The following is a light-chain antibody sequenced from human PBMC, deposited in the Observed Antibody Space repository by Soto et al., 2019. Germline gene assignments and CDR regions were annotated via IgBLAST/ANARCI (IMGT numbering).Light chain of an antibody. CDR1: SSDVGGYHY. V-gene: IGLV2-14*03. J-gene: IGLJ1*01. Sequence: QSALTQPASVSGSPGQSITISCAGTSSDVGGYHYVSWYQHHPGKAPKLMIYDVSNRPAGVSNRFAGSKSGNTASLTISVLQAEDEADYYCSSYTSSSTLVFGTGTKVTVL. CDR3: SSYTSSSTLV. CDR2: DVS.